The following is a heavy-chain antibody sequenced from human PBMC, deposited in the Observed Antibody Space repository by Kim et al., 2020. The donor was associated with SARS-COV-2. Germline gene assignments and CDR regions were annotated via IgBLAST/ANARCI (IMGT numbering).Heavy chain of an antibody. CDR3: AREDLGSGSYYKGY. Sequence: YGGSVGGYYWSWIRQPPGKGLEWIGEINHSGSTNYNPSLKSRVTISVDTSKNQFSLKLSSVTAADTAVYYCAREDLGSGSYYKGYWGQGTLAT. J-gene: IGHJ4*02. D-gene: IGHD3-10*01. CDR2: INHSGST. CDR1: GGSVGGYY. V-gene: IGHV4-34*01.